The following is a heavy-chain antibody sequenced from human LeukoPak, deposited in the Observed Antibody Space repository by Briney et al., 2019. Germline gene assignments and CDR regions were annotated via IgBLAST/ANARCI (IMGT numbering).Heavy chain of an antibody. CDR2: ISAYNGNT. CDR3: ARVVGSGSYYYYYYMDV. Sequence: GASVKVSCKASGYTFTSYGISWVRQAPGQGLEWMGWISAYNGNTNYAQKLQGRVTMTTDTSTSTAYMELRGLRSDDMAVYYCARVVGSGSYYYYYYMDVWGKGTTVTVSS. J-gene: IGHJ6*03. D-gene: IGHD3-10*01. V-gene: IGHV1-18*03. CDR1: GYTFTSYG.